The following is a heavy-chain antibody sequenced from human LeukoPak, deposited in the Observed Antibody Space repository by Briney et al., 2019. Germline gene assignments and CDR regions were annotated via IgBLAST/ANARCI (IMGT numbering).Heavy chain of an antibody. CDR1: GFTFSSYA. D-gene: IGHD2-15*01. V-gene: IGHV3-23*01. CDR3: ANVGGCDEWGPNFDP. J-gene: IGHJ5*02. CDR2: ISGSGGST. Sequence: PGGSLRLSCAASGFTFSSYAMSWVRQAPGKGLEWVSAISGSGGSTYYADSVKGRFIISRDNSKNTLYLQMNSLRAEDTAVYYCANVGGCDEWGPNFDPWGQGTLVTVSS.